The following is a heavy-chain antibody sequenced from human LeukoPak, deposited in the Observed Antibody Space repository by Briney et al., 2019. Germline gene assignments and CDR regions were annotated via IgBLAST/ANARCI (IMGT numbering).Heavy chain of an antibody. V-gene: IGHV4-39*07. CDR2: IYYSGST. CDR1: GGSISSSSYY. Sequence: SETLSLTCTVSGGSISSSSYYWGWIRQPPGKGLEWIGSIYYSGSTYYNPSLKSRVTISVDTSKNQFSLKLSSVTAADTAVYYCARLEKLRYFDWLSHDAFDIWGQGTMVTVSS. D-gene: IGHD3-9*01. CDR3: ARLEKLRYFDWLSHDAFDI. J-gene: IGHJ3*02.